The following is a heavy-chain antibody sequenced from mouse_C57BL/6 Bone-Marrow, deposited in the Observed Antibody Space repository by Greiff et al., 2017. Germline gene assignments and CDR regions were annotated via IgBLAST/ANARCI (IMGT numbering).Heavy chain of an antibody. J-gene: IGHJ4*01. Sequence: EVKLVESGGGLVKPGGSLKLSCAASGFTFSDYGMHWVRQAPEKGLEWVAYISSGSGTIYYADTVQGRFTISRDNAKNTLFLQMTSLRSEDTAMYYCARISVGTAWDYWGQGTSVTVSS. D-gene: IGHD1-2*01. CDR2: ISSGSGTI. V-gene: IGHV5-17*01. CDR1: GFTFSDYG. CDR3: ARISVGTAWDY.